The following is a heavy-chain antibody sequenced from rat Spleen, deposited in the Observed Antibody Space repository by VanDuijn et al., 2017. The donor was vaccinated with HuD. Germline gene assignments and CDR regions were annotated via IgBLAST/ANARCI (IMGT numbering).Heavy chain of an antibody. V-gene: IGHV5-20*01. J-gene: IGHJ2*01. Sequence: EVQLVESGGGLVQPGRSLKLSCAASGFTFSDYNMAWVRQAPKKGLEWVTSISYDGGTTYYRDSVKGRFTISRNNAKSSLYLHMDSLRSEDTATYYCTTEATRAYFDYWGQGVMVTVSS. CDR2: ISYDGGTT. CDR3: TTEATRAYFDY. CDR1: GFTFSDYN. D-gene: IGHD1-4*01.